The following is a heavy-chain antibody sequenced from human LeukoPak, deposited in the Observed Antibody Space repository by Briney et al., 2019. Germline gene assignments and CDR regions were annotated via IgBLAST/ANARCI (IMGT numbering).Heavy chain of an antibody. CDR3: ARDHYYYDSSGRRFDY. V-gene: IGHV4-39*07. J-gene: IGHJ4*02. CDR1: GGSISSSSYY. Sequence: SETLSLTCTVSGGSISSSSYYWGWIRQPPGKGLEWIGSIYYSGSTYYNPSLKSRVTISVDTSKNQFSLKLSSVTAADTAVYYCARDHYYYDSSGRRFDYWGQGTLVTVSS. D-gene: IGHD3-22*01. CDR2: IYYSGST.